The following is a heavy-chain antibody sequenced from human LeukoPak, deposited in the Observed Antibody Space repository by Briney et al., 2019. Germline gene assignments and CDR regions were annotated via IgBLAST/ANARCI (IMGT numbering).Heavy chain of an antibody. J-gene: IGHJ4*02. CDR2: IYYTGST. Sequence: SETLSLTCTVSGGSVSSGSYYWNWIRQPPGKGLEWIGYIYYTGSTNYNPSLKSRVTISVDTSKNQFSLKLSSVTAADTAVYYCARGYCGGDSCYSRTLGYWGQGTLVTVSS. CDR1: GGSVSSGSYY. V-gene: IGHV4-61*01. D-gene: IGHD2-15*01. CDR3: ARGYCGGDSCYSRTLGY.